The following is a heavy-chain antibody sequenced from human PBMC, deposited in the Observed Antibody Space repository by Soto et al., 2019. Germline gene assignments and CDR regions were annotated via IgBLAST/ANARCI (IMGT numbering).Heavy chain of an antibody. V-gene: IGHV3-23*01. CDR1: GFPFNTYA. CDR3: AKDLRPGLIVPTKSGFDP. D-gene: IGHD2-21*01. Sequence: SLRLSCEASGFPFNTYAMTWFRQVPGMGLEWVSTTSNNGNTDFAGSVRGRFTVSRDNSKNILYLQMTNLRVEDVAIYFCAKDLRPGLIVPTKSGFDPWGQGTLVTVSS. J-gene: IGHJ5*02. CDR2: TSNNGNT.